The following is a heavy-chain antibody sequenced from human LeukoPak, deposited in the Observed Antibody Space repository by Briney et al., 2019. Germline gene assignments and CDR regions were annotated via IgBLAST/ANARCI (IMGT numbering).Heavy chain of an antibody. J-gene: IGHJ4*02. CDR3: ARSSYDSSGYYLYYFDY. Sequence: GGSLRLSCAASGFTFSSYAMSWVRQAPGKGLEWVSGINWNGGSTGYADSVKGRFTISRDNAKNSLYLQMNSLRAEDTALYHCARSSYDSSGYYLYYFDYWGQGTLVTVSS. CDR1: GFTFSSYA. D-gene: IGHD3-22*01. CDR2: INWNGGST. V-gene: IGHV3-20*01.